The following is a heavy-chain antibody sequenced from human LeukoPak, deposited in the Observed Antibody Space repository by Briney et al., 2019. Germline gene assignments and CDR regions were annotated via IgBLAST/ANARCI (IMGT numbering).Heavy chain of an antibody. CDR2: INHSGST. D-gene: IGHD4-17*01. CDR1: GGSFSGYY. CDR3: ARAPPDYGDYFDY. Sequence: SETLSLTCAVYGGSFSGYYWSWIRQPPGKGLEWIGEINHSGSTNYNPSPKSRVTISVDTSKNQFSLKLSSVTAADTAVYYCARAPPDYGDYFDYWGQGTLVTVSS. J-gene: IGHJ4*02. V-gene: IGHV4-34*01.